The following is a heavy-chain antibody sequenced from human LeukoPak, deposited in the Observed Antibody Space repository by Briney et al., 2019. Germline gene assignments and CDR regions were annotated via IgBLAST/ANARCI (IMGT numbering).Heavy chain of an antibody. Sequence: GGSLRHSCAASGFTFSSYGMHWVRQAPGKGLEWVAMIWYDGSSTYYADSVKGRFTISRDNSKNTLFLQMDSLRAEDTAVYYCARDRSTTHFDYWGQGTLVTVSS. J-gene: IGHJ4*02. CDR2: IWYDGSST. V-gene: IGHV3-33*01. CDR3: ARDRSTTHFDY. D-gene: IGHD5/OR15-5a*01. CDR1: GFTFSSYG.